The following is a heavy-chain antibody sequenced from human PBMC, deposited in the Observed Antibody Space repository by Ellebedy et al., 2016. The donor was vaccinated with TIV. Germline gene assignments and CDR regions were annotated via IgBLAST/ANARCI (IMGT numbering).Heavy chain of an antibody. D-gene: IGHD3-22*01. J-gene: IGHJ6*02. CDR3: ARLDYYDSSGYYLDYYYYGMDV. Sequence: ASVKVSCXASGGTFSSYAISWVRQAPGQGLEWMGWISAYNGNTNYAQKLQGRVTMTTDTSTSTAYMELRSLRSDDTAVYYCARLDYYDSSGYYLDYYYYGMDVWGQGTTVTVSS. CDR2: ISAYNGNT. CDR1: GGTFSSYA. V-gene: IGHV1-18*01.